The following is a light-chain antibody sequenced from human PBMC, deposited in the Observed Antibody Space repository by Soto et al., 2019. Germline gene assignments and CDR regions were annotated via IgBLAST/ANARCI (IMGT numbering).Light chain of an antibody. CDR3: QHYNVWTPVRT. V-gene: IGKV3-15*01. J-gene: IGKJ1*01. CDR1: LTVSRN. CDR2: CAS. Sequence: EIVMTQSPATLSVSPGEGATLSCRASLTVSRNVAWYQQKPGQAPRLLIYCASTRPAGVPARFSGSGSGTEFTLTISSLQSDDFAVYFCQHYNVWTPVRTFGQGTKVEIK.